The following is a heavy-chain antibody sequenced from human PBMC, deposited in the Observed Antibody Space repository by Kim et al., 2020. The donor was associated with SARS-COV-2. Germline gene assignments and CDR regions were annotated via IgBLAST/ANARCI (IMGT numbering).Heavy chain of an antibody. V-gene: IGHV3-30-3*01. J-gene: IGHJ5*02. D-gene: IGHD6-13*01. CDR3: AREYSSSWIAWFDP. CDR1: GFTFSSYA. CDR2: ISYDGSNK. Sequence: GGSLRLSCAASGFTFSSYAMHWVRQAPGKGLEWVAVISYDGSNKYYADSVKGRFTISRDNSKNTLYLQMNSLRAEDTAVYDCAREYSSSWIAWFDPWGQGTLVTVS.